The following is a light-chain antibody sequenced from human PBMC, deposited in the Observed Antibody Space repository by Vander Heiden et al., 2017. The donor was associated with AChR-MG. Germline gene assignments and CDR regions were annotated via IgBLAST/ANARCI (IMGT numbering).Light chain of an antibody. J-gene: IGKJ1*01. CDR3: QQYYAWPRT. CDR1: QSVNSN. Sequence: EIIMTQSPATLPASPGERATLSCWASQSVNSNLAWYQQRPGQAPRLLIFGASTRATGIPARSSGSGSGTEFTLTISSLQSEDFAIYYCQQYYAWPRTFGQGTKVEVK. CDR2: GAS. V-gene: IGKV3-15*01.